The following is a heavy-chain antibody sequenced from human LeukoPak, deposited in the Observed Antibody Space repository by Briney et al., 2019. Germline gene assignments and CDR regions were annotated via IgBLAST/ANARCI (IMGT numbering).Heavy chain of an antibody. CDR3: AKDEGFAYSRGWYRLFDY. CDR1: GFTFSSYA. Sequence: GGSLRLSCAASGFTFSSYAMSWVRQAPGKGLEWVSAISGSGGSTYYADSVKGRFTISRDNSKNTLYLQMNSLRAEDTAVYYCAKDEGFAYSRGWYRLFDYWGQGTLVTVSS. J-gene: IGHJ4*02. V-gene: IGHV3-23*01. CDR2: ISGSGGST. D-gene: IGHD6-19*01.